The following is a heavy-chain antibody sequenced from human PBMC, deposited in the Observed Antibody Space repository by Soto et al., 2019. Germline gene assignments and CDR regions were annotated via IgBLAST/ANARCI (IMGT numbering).Heavy chain of an antibody. D-gene: IGHD1-26*01. J-gene: IGHJ4*02. Sequence: ASVKVSCKVSGYTLTEVSMHWVRQSPEKGLEWMGGYDPEKGKRIYAQKFKGRLTMTEDTSTDTAYMKLISLETEDTAVYFCATGPKEHYFEFWGQGTLVIVSS. CDR3: ATGPKEHYFEF. CDR2: YDPEKGKR. V-gene: IGHV1-24*01. CDR1: GYTLTEVS.